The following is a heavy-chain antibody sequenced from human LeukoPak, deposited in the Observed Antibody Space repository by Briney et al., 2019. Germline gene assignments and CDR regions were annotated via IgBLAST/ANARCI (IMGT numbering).Heavy chain of an antibody. CDR1: GGSINSHY. CDR2: IFYTGKN. Sequence: SETLSLTCAVSGGSINSHYWGWIRQPPGKGLQWIGDIFYTGKNNYNPSLKSRVTISLDTSKDHLSLHLTSVLAADTAIYYCVRRDPGWNYFDYWGQGILVTGSS. J-gene: IGHJ4*02. CDR3: VRRDPGWNYFDY. V-gene: IGHV4-59*08. D-gene: IGHD6-19*01.